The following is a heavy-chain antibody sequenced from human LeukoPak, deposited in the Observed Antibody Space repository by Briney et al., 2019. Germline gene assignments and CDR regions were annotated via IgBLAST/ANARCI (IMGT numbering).Heavy chain of an antibody. J-gene: IGHJ4*02. D-gene: IGHD5-12*01. CDR2: MNPNSGNT. CDR3: ARVVATVRRNFDY. CDR1: GYTFTSYD. V-gene: IGHV1-8*01. Sequence: ASVKVSCKASGYTFTSYDINWVLQATGQGLEWMGWMNPNSGNTGYAQKFQGRVTMTRNTSISTAYMELSSLRSEDTAVYYCARVVATVRRNFDYWGQGTLVTVSS.